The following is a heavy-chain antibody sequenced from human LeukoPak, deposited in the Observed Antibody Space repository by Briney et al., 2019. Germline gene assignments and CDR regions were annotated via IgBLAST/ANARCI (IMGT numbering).Heavy chain of an antibody. CDR2: IGGSGGST. CDR1: GFTFSNYA. D-gene: IGHD2-2*01. V-gene: IGHV3-23*01. Sequence: GGSLRLSCAASGFTFSNYAMSWVRQAPGKGLEWVSGIGGSGGSTYYADSVKGRFAISRDNSKNTLNLQMNSLRVEDTAVHYCAKAGSSSWLRYYYYGMDVWGQGTTVTVSS. CDR3: AKAGSSSWLRYYYYGMDV. J-gene: IGHJ6*02.